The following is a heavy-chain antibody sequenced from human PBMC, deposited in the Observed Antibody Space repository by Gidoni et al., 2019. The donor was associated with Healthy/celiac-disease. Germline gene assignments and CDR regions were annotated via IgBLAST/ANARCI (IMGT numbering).Heavy chain of an antibody. V-gene: IGHV3-9*01. Sequence: EVQLVESRGGLVQPGRFLRLSCARSGFTFESFARHWVRQAPGKGLEWVSGISWNSGSIGYADSVKGRFTISRDNAKNFLYLQMNSLRAEDTALYYCAKHRVSGYSYGSGRGAFDIWGQGTMVTVSS. CDR3: AKHRVSGYSYGSGRGAFDI. J-gene: IGHJ3*02. CDR2: ISWNSGSI. D-gene: IGHD5-18*01. CDR1: GFTFESFA.